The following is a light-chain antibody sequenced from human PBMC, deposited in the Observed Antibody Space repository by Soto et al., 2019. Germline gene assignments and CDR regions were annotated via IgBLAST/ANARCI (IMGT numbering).Light chain of an antibody. CDR3: QQYNDWLTWA. Sequence: EIVMTQSPATLSVSPGERATLSCRASQSVSNNLAWYQQKPGQAPRLLIFGASTRATGVPARFSGSGSGTEFTLTISSLQSEDAALYYCQQYNDWLTWAFGQGTEVEIK. CDR2: GAS. CDR1: QSVSNN. J-gene: IGKJ1*01. V-gene: IGKV3-15*01.